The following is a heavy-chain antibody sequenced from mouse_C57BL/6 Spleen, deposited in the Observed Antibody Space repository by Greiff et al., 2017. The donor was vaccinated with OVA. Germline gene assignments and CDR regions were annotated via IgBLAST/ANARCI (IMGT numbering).Heavy chain of an antibody. CDR3: ARDRDGHYRYYAMDY. D-gene: IGHD2-3*01. J-gene: IGHJ4*01. CDR1: GYTFTSYW. V-gene: IGHV1-69*01. CDR2: IDPSDSYT. Sequence: VKLVESGAELVMPGASVKLSCKASGYTFTSYWMHWVKQRPGQGLEWIGEIDPSDSYTNYNQKFKGKSTLTVDKSSSTAYMQLSSLTSEDSAVYYCARDRDGHYRYYAMDYWGQGTSVTVSS.